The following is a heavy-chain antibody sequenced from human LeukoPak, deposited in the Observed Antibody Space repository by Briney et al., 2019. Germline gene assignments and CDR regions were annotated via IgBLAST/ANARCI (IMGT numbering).Heavy chain of an antibody. CDR1: GFTFSSYG. CDR3: AIIRRGYYDSSGYGN. J-gene: IGHJ4*02. CDR2: IRYDGSNK. D-gene: IGHD3-22*01. V-gene: IGHV3-30*02. Sequence: PGGSLRLSCAASGFTFSSYGMHWVRQAPGKGLEWVAFIRYDGSNKYYADSVKGRFTISRDNSKNTLYLQMNSLRAEDTAVYYCAIIRRGYYDSSGYGNWGQGTLVTVSS.